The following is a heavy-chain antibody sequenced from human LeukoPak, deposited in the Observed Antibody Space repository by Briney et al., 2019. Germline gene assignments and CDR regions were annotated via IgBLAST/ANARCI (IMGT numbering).Heavy chain of an antibody. J-gene: IGHJ4*02. CDR1: GFTFSSYS. D-gene: IGHD2-21*01. CDR3: ARDLGDSEGY. V-gene: IGHV3-48*04. Sequence: PGGSLRLSCAASGFTFSSYSMNWVRQAPGKGLEWVSYISVSRSTIYYADSVKGRFTISRDNAKNSLYLQMNSLRAEDTAVYYCARDLGDSEGYWGQGTLVTVSS. CDR2: ISVSRSTI.